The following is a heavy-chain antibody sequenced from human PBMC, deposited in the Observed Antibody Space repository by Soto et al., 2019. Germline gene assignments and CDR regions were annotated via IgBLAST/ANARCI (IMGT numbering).Heavy chain of an antibody. J-gene: IGHJ4*02. V-gene: IGHV4-59*03. Sequence: SETLSLTCSVSGAAISNFYWSWVRQTPGSGVEWIECVQERWSNNYNPFLEGRDTISLHTPKSQFSLSLRSATAANTATYYCARWSRALITSSFAHWGQGIPVTVSS. CDR2: VQERWSN. D-gene: IGHD6-13*01. CDR3: ARWSRALITSSFAH. CDR1: GAAISNFY.